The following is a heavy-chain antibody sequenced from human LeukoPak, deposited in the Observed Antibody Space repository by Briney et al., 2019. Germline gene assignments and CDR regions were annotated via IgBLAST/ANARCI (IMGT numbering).Heavy chain of an antibody. D-gene: IGHD1-26*01. Sequence: SETLSLTCTVSGGSISSSSYYWGWIRQPPGKGLEWIGSIYYSGSTYYNPSLKSRVTISVDTSKNQFSLKLSSVTAADTAVYYCARGSVRCDPWGQGTLVTVSS. CDR3: ARGSVRCDP. J-gene: IGHJ5*02. CDR2: IYYSGST. V-gene: IGHV4-39*07. CDR1: GGSISSSSYY.